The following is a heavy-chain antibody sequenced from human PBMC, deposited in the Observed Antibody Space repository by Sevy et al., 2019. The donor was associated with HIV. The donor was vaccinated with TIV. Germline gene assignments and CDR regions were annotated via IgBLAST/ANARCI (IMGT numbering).Heavy chain of an antibody. J-gene: IGHJ3*02. CDR1: GFTFSSYA. CDR3: AKGGDGSGSFDAFDI. D-gene: IGHD3-10*01. CDR2: ISGSGGST. V-gene: IGHV3-23*01. Sequence: GGSLGLSCAASGFTFSSYAMSWVRQAPGKGLEWVSAISGSGGSTYYADSVKGRFTISRDNSKNTLYLQMNSLRAEDTAVYYCAKGGDGSGSFDAFDIWGQGTMVTVSS.